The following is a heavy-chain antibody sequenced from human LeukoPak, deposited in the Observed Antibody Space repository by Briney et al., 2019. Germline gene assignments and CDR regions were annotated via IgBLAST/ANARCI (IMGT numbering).Heavy chain of an antibody. D-gene: IGHD3-22*01. Sequence: SGPTLVNPTQTLTLTCTFSGVSLSTTGGGGGWIRQPPGKALEWLVFIYGDNPKRYRPSLRSRLTITKHTSKNQVVLTMTNMDPVDTATYYCAHRRIYYDSSGAFDIWGQGTMVTVSS. V-gene: IGHV2-5*02. CDR3: AHRRIYYDSSGAFDI. CDR1: GVSLSTTGGG. J-gene: IGHJ3*02. CDR2: IYGDNPK.